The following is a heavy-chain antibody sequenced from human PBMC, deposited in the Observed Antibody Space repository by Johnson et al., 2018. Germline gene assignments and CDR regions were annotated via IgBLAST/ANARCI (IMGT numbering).Heavy chain of an antibody. Sequence: EVQLVESGGGLVQPGGSLRLSCAASGFTFNSHGMRWVRQAPGKGLEWVSTINSDDTQNSADFVRGRFTVPRDNARNTLYVQMNCRGVEETAIYCCTRRPWGGAAQSDYFFDNGCQGTLVTV. CDR3: TRRPWGGAAQSDYFFDN. D-gene: IGHD1-26*01. J-gene: IGHJ4*02. V-gene: IGHV3-23*04. CDR1: GFTFNSHG. CDR2: INSDDTQ.